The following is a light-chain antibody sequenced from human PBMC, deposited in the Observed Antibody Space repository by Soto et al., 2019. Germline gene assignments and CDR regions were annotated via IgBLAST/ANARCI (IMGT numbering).Light chain of an antibody. J-gene: IGKJ4*01. Sequence: IVLTQSPCTLSLSPGERATLTCRASQSVSNNYLAWYQQKPGQAPRLLIYDTSSRATGIPDRFSGSGSGTDFTLTITRLEPEDFAVFYCQQYGSSPLTFGGGTRWIS. V-gene: IGKV3-20*01. CDR1: QSVSNNY. CDR2: DTS. CDR3: QQYGSSPLT.